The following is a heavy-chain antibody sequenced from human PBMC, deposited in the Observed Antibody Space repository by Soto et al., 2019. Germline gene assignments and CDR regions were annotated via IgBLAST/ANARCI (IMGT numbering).Heavy chain of an antibody. V-gene: IGHV3-30*18. CDR2: ISYDGSNK. CDR3: AKDTRYYVGYYGMDV. D-gene: IGHD1-26*01. Sequence: SLRLSCVASGFTFSGYAMSWVRQAPGKGLEWVAVISYDGSNKYYADSVKGRFTISRDNSKNTLYLQMNSLRAEDTAVYYCAKDTRYYVGYYGMDVWGQGTTVTVSS. J-gene: IGHJ6*02. CDR1: GFTFSGYA.